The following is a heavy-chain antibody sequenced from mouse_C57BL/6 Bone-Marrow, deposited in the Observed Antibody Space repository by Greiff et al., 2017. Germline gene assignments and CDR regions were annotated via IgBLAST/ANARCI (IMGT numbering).Heavy chain of an antibody. V-gene: IGHV1-47*01. CDR1: GYIFTTFP. Sequence: VQLQQSGAELVKPGASVKMSCKASGYIFTTFPIAWMKQTHGKSLVWIGTFHPYNDDTKYNETFKGKATLTVEKSSSTVYLELSRLTSDYAAFYYWARRYYYGTLDYWGKGTTLTVSS. J-gene: IGHJ2*01. CDR2: FHPYNDDT. CDR3: ARRYYYGTLDY. D-gene: IGHD1-1*01.